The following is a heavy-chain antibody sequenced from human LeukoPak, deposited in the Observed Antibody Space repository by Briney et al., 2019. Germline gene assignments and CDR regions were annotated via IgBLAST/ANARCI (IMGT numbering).Heavy chain of an antibody. CDR2: ISAYNGNT. V-gene: IGHV1-18*01. D-gene: IGHD3-22*01. CDR3: ARDKRYYDSSGYYLS. J-gene: IGHJ5*02. Sequence: GASVKVSCKASGYTFTSYGISWVLQAPGQGLEWMGWISAYNGNTNYAQKLQGRVTMTTDTSTSTAYMELRSLRSDDTAVYYCARDKRYYDSSGYYLSWGQGTLVTVSS. CDR1: GYTFTSYG.